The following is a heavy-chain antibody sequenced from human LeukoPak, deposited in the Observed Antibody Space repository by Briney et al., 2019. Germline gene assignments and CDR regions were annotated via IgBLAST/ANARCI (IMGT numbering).Heavy chain of an antibody. Sequence: GASVKVSCKASGGTFSSYAISWVRQAPGQGLEWMGGIIPIFGTANYAQKFQGRVTITADKSTSTAYMELSSLRFEDTAVYYCASTLIEGCSGCQNPGDYWGQGTLVTVSS. J-gene: IGHJ4*02. V-gene: IGHV1-69*06. CDR1: GGTFSSYA. D-gene: IGHD6-19*01. CDR2: IIPIFGTA. CDR3: ASTLIEGCSGCQNPGDY.